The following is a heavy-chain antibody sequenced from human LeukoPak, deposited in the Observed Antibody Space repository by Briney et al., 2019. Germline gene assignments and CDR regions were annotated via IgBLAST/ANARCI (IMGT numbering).Heavy chain of an antibody. CDR3: AKDRSPYYYGSGSYSDY. CDR2: ISWNSGSI. CDR1: GLTFDDYA. V-gene: IGHV3-9*01. Sequence: SLRLSCAASGLTFDDYAMLWVRQAPGKGLEWVSGISWNSGSIGYADSVKGRFTISRDNAKNSLYLQMNSLRAEDTAFYYCAKDRSPYYYGSGSYSDYWGQGTLVTVSS. D-gene: IGHD3-10*01. J-gene: IGHJ4*02.